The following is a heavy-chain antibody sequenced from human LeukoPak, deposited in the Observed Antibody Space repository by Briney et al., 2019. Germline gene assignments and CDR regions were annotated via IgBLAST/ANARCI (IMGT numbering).Heavy chain of an antibody. CDR3: ARDLDGSGPEAY. CDR2: MNPNSGNT. CDR1: GYTFTSYD. J-gene: IGHJ4*02. Sequence: ASVKVSCKASGYTFTSYDINWVRQATGQGLEWMGWMNPNSGNTGYAQKFQGRVTMTRNTSISTAYMELSSLRSEDTAVYYCARDLDGSGPEAYWGQGTLVTVSS. V-gene: IGHV1-8*01. D-gene: IGHD3-10*01.